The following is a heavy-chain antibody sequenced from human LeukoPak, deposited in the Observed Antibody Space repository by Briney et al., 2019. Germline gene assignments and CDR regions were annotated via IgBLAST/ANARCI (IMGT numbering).Heavy chain of an antibody. Sequence: GASVKVSCKASGYTFTTYSISWVRQAPGQGLEWMGWVSAYNGNTNYAQKLQGRVTMTTDTSANTAYMELGSLRSDDTAVYYCAREYCISSSCYGADYWGQGTLVTVSS. CDR2: VSAYNGNT. CDR3: AREYCISSSCYGADY. V-gene: IGHV1-18*01. J-gene: IGHJ4*02. D-gene: IGHD2-2*01. CDR1: GYTFTTYS.